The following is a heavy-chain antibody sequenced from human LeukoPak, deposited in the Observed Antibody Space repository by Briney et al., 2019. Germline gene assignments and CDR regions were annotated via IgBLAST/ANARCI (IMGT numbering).Heavy chain of an antibody. CDR3: AKGTYDFWSGYHEYYYYGMDV. V-gene: IGHV3-30*18. CDR1: GFTFSSYG. D-gene: IGHD3-3*01. CDR2: ISYEGSNK. J-gene: IGHJ6*02. Sequence: QTGGSLRLSCAASGFTFSSYGMHWVRQAPGKALEGVAVISYEGSNKYYADYVKGRLTSSRDNSKNTLYLQINSLRAEDTAVYYCAKGTYDFWSGYHEYYYYGMDVWGQGTTVTVSS.